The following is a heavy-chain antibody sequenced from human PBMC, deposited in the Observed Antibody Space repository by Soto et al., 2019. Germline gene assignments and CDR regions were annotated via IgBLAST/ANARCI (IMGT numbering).Heavy chain of an antibody. Sequence: VSCKASGYTFTSYYMHWVRQAPGQGLEWMGIINPSGGSTSYAQKFQGRVTMTRDTSTSTVYMELSSLRSEDTAVYYCARDRRKSGIVGASRYWGQGTLVTVSS. J-gene: IGHJ4*02. CDR1: GYTFTSYY. CDR2: INPSGGST. CDR3: ARDRRKSGIVGASRY. D-gene: IGHD1-26*01. V-gene: IGHV1-46*01.